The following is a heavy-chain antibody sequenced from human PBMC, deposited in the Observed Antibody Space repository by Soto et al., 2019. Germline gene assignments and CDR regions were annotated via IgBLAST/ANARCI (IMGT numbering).Heavy chain of an antibody. Sequence: QVQLVESGGGVVQPGRSLRLSCAASGFTFSSYGMHRVRQAPGKGLEWVAVISYDGSNKYYADSVKGRFTISRDNSKNTLYLQMNSLRAEDTAVYYCAKDMDDFWSGRPSGMDVW. CDR3: AKDMDDFWSGRPSGMDV. V-gene: IGHV3-30*18. D-gene: IGHD3-3*01. CDR2: ISYDGSNK. CDR1: GFTFSSYG. J-gene: IGHJ6*01.